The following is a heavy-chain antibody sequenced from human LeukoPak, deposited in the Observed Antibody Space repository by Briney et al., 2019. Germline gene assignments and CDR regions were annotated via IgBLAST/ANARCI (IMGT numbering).Heavy chain of an antibody. CDR2: IKQDGSGD. D-gene: IGHD1-1*01. J-gene: IGHJ4*02. Sequence: GGSLRLSCAASGFTFSHDWMSWVRQAPGKGLEWVASIKQDGSGDFYVDSVKGRFTISRDNAKNSVHLQMNSLRAEDTAVYYCARDHYNWTPDQGYKVFDYWGQGSLVTVSS. CDR1: GFTFSHDW. V-gene: IGHV3-7*01. CDR3: ARDHYNWTPDQGYKVFDY.